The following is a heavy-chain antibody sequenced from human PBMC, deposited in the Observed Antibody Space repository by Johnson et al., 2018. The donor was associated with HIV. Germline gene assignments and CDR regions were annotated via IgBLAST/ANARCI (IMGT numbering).Heavy chain of an antibody. V-gene: IGHV3-30-3*01. CDR2: ISYDGINK. Sequence: QVQLVESGGGLIQPGGSLRLSCAASGFTFSTYWMNWVRQAPGKGLEWVAVISYDGINKYYADSVKGRFTISRDNSKKTLYLQMNSLRPEDTAVYYCARSSSTAAPGRDAFDIWGQGTMVTVSS. CDR3: ARSSSTAAPGRDAFDI. D-gene: IGHD6-13*01. CDR1: GFTFSTYW. J-gene: IGHJ3*02.